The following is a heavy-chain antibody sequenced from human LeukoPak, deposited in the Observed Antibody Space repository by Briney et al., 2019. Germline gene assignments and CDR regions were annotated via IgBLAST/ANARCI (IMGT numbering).Heavy chain of an antibody. CDR1: GFTFSSYA. V-gene: IGHV3-23*01. D-gene: IGHD3-10*01. CDR3: AKNTPRFLDASGSHYYYYYYMDV. Sequence: GGSLRLSCAATGFTFSSYAMSWVRQAPGKGLEWVSAISGSGGSTYYADSVKGRFTISRDNSKNTLYLQMNSLRGEDTAVYYCAKNTPRFLDASGSHYYYYYYMDVWGKGTPVTVSS. CDR2: ISGSGGST. J-gene: IGHJ6*03.